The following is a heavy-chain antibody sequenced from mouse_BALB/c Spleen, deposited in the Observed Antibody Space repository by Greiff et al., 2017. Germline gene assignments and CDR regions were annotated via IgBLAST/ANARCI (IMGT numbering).Heavy chain of an antibody. D-gene: IGHD2-1*01. Sequence: EVHLVESGGGLVKPGGSLKLSCAASGFAFSSYDMSWVRQTPEKRLEWVAYISSGGGSTYYPDTVKGRFTISRDNAKNTLYLQMSSLKSEDTAMYYCARGGYYGNPWYFDVWGAGTTVTVSS. CDR3: ARGGYYGNPWYFDV. CDR2: ISSGGGST. CDR1: GFAFSSYD. J-gene: IGHJ1*01. V-gene: IGHV5-12-1*01.